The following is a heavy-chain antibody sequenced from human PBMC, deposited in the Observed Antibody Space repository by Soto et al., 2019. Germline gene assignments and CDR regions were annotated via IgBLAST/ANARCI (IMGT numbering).Heavy chain of an antibody. CDR2: ISGSVGST. CDR3: AKDRTIAARNYDE. Sequence: PGGSLRLSCVGSGFTFSDHGMSWVRQAPGKGLEWVSAISGSVGSTFYAGSVKGRFTISRENSKNTLYLQMNSLRDEDTAVYYCAKDRTIAARNYDEWGQGVLVTVSS. D-gene: IGHD6-6*01. CDR1: GFTFSDHG. J-gene: IGHJ4*02. V-gene: IGHV3-23*01.